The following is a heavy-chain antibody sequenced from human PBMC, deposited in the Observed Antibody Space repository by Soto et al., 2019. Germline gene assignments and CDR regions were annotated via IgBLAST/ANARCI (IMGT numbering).Heavy chain of an antibody. V-gene: IGHV4-31*03. CDR2: IYYIGSS. Sequence: QVQLQESGPGLVKASQTLSLTCTVSGGSISTDGYYWTWIRQRPGKGLEWIGYIYYIGSSYSNPSLMSRVTISVDTSKDQFSLRLNSVTAADTAVYYCARGALGRGGYYYFDFWGQGTLVTVSS. D-gene: IGHD3-22*01. CDR1: GGSISTDGYY. CDR3: ARGALGRGGYYYFDF. J-gene: IGHJ4*02.